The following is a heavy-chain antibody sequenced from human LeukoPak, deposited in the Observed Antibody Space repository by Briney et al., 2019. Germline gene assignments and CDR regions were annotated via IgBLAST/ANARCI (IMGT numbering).Heavy chain of an antibody. J-gene: IGHJ5*02. Sequence: PSETLSLTCAVYGGSFSGYYWSWIRQPPGKGLEWIGEINHSGSTNYNPPLKSRVTISVDTSKNQFSLRLSSVTAADTAVYYCARRGSSWYRWFDPWGQGTLVTVSS. CDR1: GGSFSGYY. D-gene: IGHD6-13*01. CDR3: ARRGSSWYRWFDP. V-gene: IGHV4-34*01. CDR2: INHSGST.